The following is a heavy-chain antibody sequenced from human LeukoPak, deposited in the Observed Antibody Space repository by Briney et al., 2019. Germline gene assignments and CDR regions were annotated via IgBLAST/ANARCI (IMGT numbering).Heavy chain of an antibody. J-gene: IGHJ6*02. CDR2: FDPEDGET. CDR1: GYTFTGYY. Sequence: ASVKVSCKASGYTFTGYYMHWVRQAPGKGLEWMGGFDPEDGETIYAQKFQGRVTMTEDTSTDTAYMELSSLRSEDTAVYYCATVPSVRGIAAAGTSTYYYYYGMDVWGQGTTVTVSS. D-gene: IGHD6-13*01. CDR3: ATVPSVRGIAAAGTSTYYYYYGMDV. V-gene: IGHV1-24*01.